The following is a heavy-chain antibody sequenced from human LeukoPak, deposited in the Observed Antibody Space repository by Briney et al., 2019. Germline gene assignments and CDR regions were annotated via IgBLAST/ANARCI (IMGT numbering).Heavy chain of an antibody. V-gene: IGHV3-21*01. D-gene: IGHD1-26*01. CDR2: ISSGSGYI. Sequence: GGSLTLSCAASGFTFSDSNMNWVRQAPGKGLEWVSSISSGSGYIYYEDSVKGRFTISRDNAKNSLYLQMNSLRAEDTAVYFCARDRGSYSSFDYWGQGTLVTASS. CDR1: GFTFSDSN. J-gene: IGHJ4*02. CDR3: ARDRGSYSSFDY.